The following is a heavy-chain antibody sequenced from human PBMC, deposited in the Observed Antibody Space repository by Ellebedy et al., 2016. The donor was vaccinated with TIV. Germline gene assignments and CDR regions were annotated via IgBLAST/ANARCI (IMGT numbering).Heavy chain of an antibody. CDR3: ARENYDSTADYYFDY. D-gene: IGHD3-22*01. V-gene: IGHV3-9*01. CDR2: ISWNSGSI. CDR1: GFTFDDYA. J-gene: IGHJ4*02. Sequence: SLKISXAASGFTFDDYAMHWVRQAPGKGLEWVSGISWNSGSIGYADSVKGRFTISRDNAKNSLYLQMNSLRAEDTAVYYCARENYDSTADYYFDYWGQGTLVTVSS.